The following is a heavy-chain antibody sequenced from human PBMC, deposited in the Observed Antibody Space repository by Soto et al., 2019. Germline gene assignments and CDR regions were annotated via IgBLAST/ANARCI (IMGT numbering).Heavy chain of an antibody. CDR1: GGTFSSYA. Sequence: QVQLVQSGAEVKKPGSSVKVSCKASGGTFSSYAISWVRQAPGQGLEWMGGIIPIFGTANYAQKFKGRVTIPADEPTATAYMEMSSLRSEDTAVYYCPRVRGTGGGYFDYWGQGTLVTVSS. V-gene: IGHV1-69*01. CDR3: PRVRGTGGGYFDY. D-gene: IGHD3-16*01. CDR2: IIPIFGTA. J-gene: IGHJ4*02.